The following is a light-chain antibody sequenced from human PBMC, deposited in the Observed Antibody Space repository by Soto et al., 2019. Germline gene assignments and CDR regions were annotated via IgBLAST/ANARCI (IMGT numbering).Light chain of an antibody. J-gene: IGLJ2*01. CDR2: SNN. V-gene: IGLV1-44*01. CDR1: SSNIGSNT. Sequence: QSVLTQPPSASGTPGQRVTISCSGSSSNIGSNTVNWYQQLPGTAPKLLIYSNNQRPSGVPDRFSGSKSGTSASLAISGLQSEDEADYCCAAWDDSLNGYVVFGGGTKVPS. CDR3: AAWDDSLNGYVV.